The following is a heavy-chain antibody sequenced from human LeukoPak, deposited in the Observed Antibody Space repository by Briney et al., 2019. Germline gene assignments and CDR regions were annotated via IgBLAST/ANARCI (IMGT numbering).Heavy chain of an antibody. V-gene: IGHV3-23*01. CDR1: GFTFSSYA. CDR2: ISGSGGST. D-gene: IGHD6-6*01. J-gene: IGHJ4*02. Sequence: GGSLRLSCAASGFTFSSYAMSWIRQAPGEGLEWVSAISGSGGSTYYADSVKGRFTISRDNSKNTLYLQMNSLRAEDTAVYYCARYSSSINFDYWGQGTLVTVSS. CDR3: ARYSSSINFDY.